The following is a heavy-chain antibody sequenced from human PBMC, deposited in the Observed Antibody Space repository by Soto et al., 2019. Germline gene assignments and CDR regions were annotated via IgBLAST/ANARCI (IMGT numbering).Heavy chain of an antibody. D-gene: IGHD6-19*01. J-gene: IGHJ6*02. CDR1: GDSLRGQS. V-gene: IGHV4-34*01. CDR2: IDQSGGT. Sequence: QVQLQQWGAGLLKASETLSLTCAVVGDSLRGQSWNWIRQSPGKGLEWLGEIDQSGGTNYNPSLKRRAIISDDTSKNQFSLTLTSVTAADTAVYYCAREDSYGWSGESFDVWGQGTTVTVSS. CDR3: AREDSYGWSGESFDV.